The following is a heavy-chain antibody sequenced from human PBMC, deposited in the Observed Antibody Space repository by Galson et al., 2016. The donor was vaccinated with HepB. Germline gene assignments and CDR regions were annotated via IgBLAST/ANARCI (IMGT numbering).Heavy chain of an antibody. Sequence: SLRLSCAASEFSVSTNFIHWVRQAPGKGLEWVSLIYSGGNTYHADSVKGRFTISRDNSKNTVYLQMNSLKDEDTAVCYCASARKVFGPFDPWGQGTLVTVSS. J-gene: IGHJ5*02. D-gene: IGHD3-3*01. CDR1: EFSVSTNF. V-gene: IGHV3-53*01. CDR3: ASARKVFGPFDP. CDR2: IYSGGNT.